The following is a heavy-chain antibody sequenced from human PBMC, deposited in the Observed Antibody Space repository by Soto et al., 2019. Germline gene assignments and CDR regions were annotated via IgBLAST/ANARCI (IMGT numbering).Heavy chain of an antibody. V-gene: IGHV3-30*18. CDR1: GFTFSSYG. CDR3: AKEGLLYCGNPRDWCDP. D-gene: IGHD2-8*02. CDR2: ISYDVSNR. J-gene: IGHJ5*02. Sequence: QVQLVESGGGVVQPGRSLRLSCAASGFTFSSYGMHWVRQAPGKGLEWVAVISYDVSNRYYGDSVKGRLTISRDNSKNTVNLRMYSLKVEVTVVYYCAKEGLLYCGNPRDWCDPWGQGTPVTVIS.